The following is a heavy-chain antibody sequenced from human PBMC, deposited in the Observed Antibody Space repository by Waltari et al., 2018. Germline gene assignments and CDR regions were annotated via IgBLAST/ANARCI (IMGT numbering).Heavy chain of an antibody. D-gene: IGHD6-13*01. CDR2: IIPIFGTA. V-gene: IGHV1-69*15. CDR1: ASTFRCSA. Sequence: QVQLVHSGAEVNKPGSSVKVSCKASASTFRCSAISWVRQAPGQGLEWMGRIIPIFGTANYAQKFQGRVTITADESTSTAYMELSSLRSEDTAVYYCARDRIAQLNFDYWGQGTLVTVSS. J-gene: IGHJ4*02. CDR3: ARDRIAQLNFDY.